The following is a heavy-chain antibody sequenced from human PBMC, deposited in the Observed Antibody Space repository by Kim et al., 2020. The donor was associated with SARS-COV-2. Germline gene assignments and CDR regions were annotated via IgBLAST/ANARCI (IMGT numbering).Heavy chain of an antibody. D-gene: IGHD3-16*01. J-gene: IGHJ3*02. V-gene: IGHV3-15*01. CDR3: TTVISEVGAFDI. Sequence: DYAAPVKGRFTISRDDSKNTLYLQMNSLKTEDTAVYYCTTVISEVGAFDIWGQGTMVTVSS.